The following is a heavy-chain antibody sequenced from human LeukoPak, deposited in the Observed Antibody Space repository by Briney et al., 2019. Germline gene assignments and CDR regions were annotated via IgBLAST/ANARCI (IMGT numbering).Heavy chain of an antibody. J-gene: IGHJ2*01. D-gene: IGHD3-10*01. CDR2: IYHSGST. V-gene: IGHV4-38-2*02. CDR3: VREFYGSGSYLGWYFDL. CDR1: GYSISSGYY. Sequence: SETLSLTCTVSGYSISSGYYWGWIRQPPGKGLEWIGSIYHSGSTYYNPSLKSRVTISVDTSKNQFSLQLNSVTPEDTAVYYCVREFYGSGSYLGWYFDLWGRGTLVTVSS.